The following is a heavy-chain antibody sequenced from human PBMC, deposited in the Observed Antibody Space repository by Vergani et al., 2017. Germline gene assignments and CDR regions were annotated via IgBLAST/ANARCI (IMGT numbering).Heavy chain of an antibody. Sequence: EVQLLESGGGLVQPGGSLRLSCAASGFTFSSYAMSWVRQAPGKGLEWVSAISGSGGSTYYADSVKGRFTISRDNSKNTLYLQMNSLRAEDTAVYYCAKWDLGSNYYDSSGYDYWGQGTLVTVSS. J-gene: IGHJ4*02. D-gene: IGHD3-22*01. CDR1: GFTFSSYA. V-gene: IGHV3-23*01. CDR3: AKWDLGSNYYDSSGYDY. CDR2: ISGSGGST.